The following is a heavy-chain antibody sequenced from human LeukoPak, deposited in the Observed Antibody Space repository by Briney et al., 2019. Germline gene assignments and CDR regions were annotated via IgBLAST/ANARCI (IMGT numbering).Heavy chain of an antibody. CDR3: VRDGGSAWYINGDEAFDI. Sequence: PGGSLRLSCAASGFTFSSYAMSWARQAPGKGLEWVSGISLDSATTYYADSVRGRFTISRDNANNSLYLQMNSLRAEDTAVYYCVRDGGSAWYINGDEAFDIWGQGTMVTVSS. J-gene: IGHJ3*02. CDR2: ISLDSATT. CDR1: GFTFSSYA. V-gene: IGHV3-23*01. D-gene: IGHD6-19*01.